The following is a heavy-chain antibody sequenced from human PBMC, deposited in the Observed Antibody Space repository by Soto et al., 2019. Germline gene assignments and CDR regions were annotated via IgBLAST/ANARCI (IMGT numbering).Heavy chain of an antibody. Sequence: ASVKVSCKASGYTFTSYAMHWVRQAPGQRLEWMGWINAGNGNTKYSQKFQGRVTITRDTSASTAYMELSSLRSEDAAVYYCARGGYYGRSGYYPWGQGTLVTVSS. CDR1: GYTFTSYA. D-gene: IGHD3-22*01. J-gene: IGHJ5*02. CDR2: INAGNGNT. V-gene: IGHV1-3*01. CDR3: ARGGYYGRSGYYP.